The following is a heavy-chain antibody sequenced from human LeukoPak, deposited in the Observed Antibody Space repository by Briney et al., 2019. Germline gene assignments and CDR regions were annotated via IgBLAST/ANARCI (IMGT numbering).Heavy chain of an antibody. D-gene: IGHD3-10*01. J-gene: IGHJ6*03. CDR2: IIPIFGTA. V-gene: IGHV1-69*05. Sequence: GASVKVSCKASGGTFSSYAISWVRQAPGQGLEWMGGIIPIFGTANYAQKFQGRVTITTDESMSTAYTELSSLRSEDTAVYYCARIYGSGSYWGYYYYMDVWGKGTTVTVSS. CDR3: ARIYGSGSYWGYYYYMDV. CDR1: GGTFSSYA.